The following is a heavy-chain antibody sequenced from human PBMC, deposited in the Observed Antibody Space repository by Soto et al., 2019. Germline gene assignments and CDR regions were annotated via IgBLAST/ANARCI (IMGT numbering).Heavy chain of an antibody. CDR2: VYYSGRT. CDR3: ARDYLANENRFDY. D-gene: IGHD1-1*01. Sequence: QVQLQESGPGLVKPSETLSLTCTVSGGSVNSGSYYWSWIRQPPGRGLEWIGYVYYSGRTKYNPSLKSRVTISVDTTNNQFSLRLSSVTAADTAVYYCARDYLANENRFDYWGQGTLVTVSS. V-gene: IGHV4-61*01. J-gene: IGHJ4*02. CDR1: GGSVNSGSYY.